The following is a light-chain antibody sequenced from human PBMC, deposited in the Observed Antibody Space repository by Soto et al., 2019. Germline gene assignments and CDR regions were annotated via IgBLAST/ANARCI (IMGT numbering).Light chain of an antibody. CDR3: SSYGGNNNVI. CDR2: EVT. V-gene: IGLV2-8*01. Sequence: QSVLTQPPSASGSPGQSVTISCTGTSSDVGGYTYVSWYQQYPGKAPKLMIYEVTKRPSGVPDRFSGSKSGNTASLTVSGLQAEDEADYYCSSYGGNNNVIFGGGTQLTVL. CDR1: SSDVGGYTY. J-gene: IGLJ2*01.